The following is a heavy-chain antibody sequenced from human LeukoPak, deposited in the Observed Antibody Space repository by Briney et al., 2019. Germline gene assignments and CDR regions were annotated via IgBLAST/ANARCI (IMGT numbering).Heavy chain of an antibody. Sequence: TSETLSLTCAASGVSISTCIWWCCVRQPPGKGLEWTGVIVHSGSTNYNPSLKSRLTISVDNSKNQFSLNLNSVTAEDTAVYYCASQRLSSGWYPLGYWGQGTLVTVCS. CDR1: GVSISTCIW. CDR2: IVHSGST. V-gene: IGHV4-4*02. D-gene: IGHD6-19*01. J-gene: IGHJ4*02. CDR3: ASQRLSSGWYPLGY.